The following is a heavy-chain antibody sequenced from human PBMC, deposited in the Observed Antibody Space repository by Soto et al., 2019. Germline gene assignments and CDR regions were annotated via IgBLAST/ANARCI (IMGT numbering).Heavy chain of an antibody. V-gene: IGHV5-51*01. D-gene: IGHD3-22*01. CDR2: VYPADPDT. CDR1: GYSFINYW. Sequence: PGESLKISCKSSGYSFINYWIGWVRQMPGGGLEWMGLVYPADPDTRYSPSFRGQVTISVDKSITTAYLQWSSLKASDTAMYYCARRGDDSSGYYCSSDFWGQGPLVTVSS. CDR3: ARRGDDSSGYYCSSDF. J-gene: IGHJ4*02.